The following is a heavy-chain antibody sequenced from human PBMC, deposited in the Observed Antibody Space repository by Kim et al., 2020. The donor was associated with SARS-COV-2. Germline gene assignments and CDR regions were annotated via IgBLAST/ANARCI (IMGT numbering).Heavy chain of an antibody. CDR3: AKAEGDIFHKGNFDY. CDR1: GFTFSSYA. Sequence: GGSLRLSCAASGFTFSSYAMSWVRQAPGKGLEWVSAISGSGGSTYYADSVKGRFTISRDNSKNTLYLQMNSLRAEDTAVYYCAKAEGDIFHKGNFDYWGQGTLVTVSS. V-gene: IGHV3-23*01. J-gene: IGHJ4*02. D-gene: IGHD3-9*01. CDR2: ISGSGGST.